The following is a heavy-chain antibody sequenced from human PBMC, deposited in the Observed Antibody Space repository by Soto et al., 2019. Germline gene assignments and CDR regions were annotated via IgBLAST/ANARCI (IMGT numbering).Heavy chain of an antibody. Sequence: ASVKVSCKASGYTFTSYAMHWVRQAPGQRLEWMGWINAGNGNTKYSQKFQGRVTITRDTSASTAYMELSSLRSEDTAVYYCAGPDGYSYRMDVWGQGTTVTVSS. CDR1: GYTFTSYA. CDR3: AGPDGYSYRMDV. D-gene: IGHD5-18*01. CDR2: INAGNGNT. J-gene: IGHJ6*02. V-gene: IGHV1-3*01.